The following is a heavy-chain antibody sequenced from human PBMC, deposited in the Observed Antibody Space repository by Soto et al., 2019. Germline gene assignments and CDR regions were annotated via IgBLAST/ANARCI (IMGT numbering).Heavy chain of an antibody. CDR3: ARDRWQQLMTDH. D-gene: IGHD6-13*01. V-gene: IGHV3-21*01. CDR2: ISSSSSYI. CDR1: GFTFSSYS. J-gene: IGHJ4*02. Sequence: GGSLRLSCAASGFTFSSYSMNWVRQAPGKGLEWVSSISSSSSYIYYADSVKGRFTISRDNAKNSLYLQMNSLRAEDTAVYYCARDRWQQLMTDHWGQGTLVTV.